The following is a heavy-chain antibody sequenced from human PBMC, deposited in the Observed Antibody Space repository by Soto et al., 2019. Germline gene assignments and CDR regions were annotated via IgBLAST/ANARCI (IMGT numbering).Heavy chain of an antibody. D-gene: IGHD2-21*02. CDR3: TRLEILRSGDFVHYFED. CDR1: GFTFGSYS. Sequence: FRSLSGRSCGFTFGSYSMSWVRQAPGKGLEGIGFIRSRAYYGTTEYAASVQGTLTISRDESKNIAYLQMDSLKTEETGVYYCTRLEILRSGDFVHYFEDWGQGA. V-gene: IGHV3-49*02. J-gene: IGHJ4*02. CDR2: IRSRAYYGTT.